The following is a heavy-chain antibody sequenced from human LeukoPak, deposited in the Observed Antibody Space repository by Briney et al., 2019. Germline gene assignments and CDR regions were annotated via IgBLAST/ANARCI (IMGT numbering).Heavy chain of an antibody. J-gene: IGHJ4*02. CDR1: GGSISSYY. D-gene: IGHD4-17*01. CDR2: IYYSGST. CDR3: ARRLGDYMPFDY. Sequence: SETLSLTCTVSGGSISSYYWSWIRQPPGKGLEWIGHIYYSGSTNYNPSLKSRVTISIDTSKNQFSLKLSSVTAADTAVYYSARRLGDYMPFDYWGQGTLVTVSS. V-gene: IGHV4-59*08.